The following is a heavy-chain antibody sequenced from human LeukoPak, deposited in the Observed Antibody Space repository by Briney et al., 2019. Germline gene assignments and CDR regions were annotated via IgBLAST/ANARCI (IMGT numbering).Heavy chain of an antibody. CDR2: TYYRSTWYN. Sequence: SQTLSLTCAISGDSVSSNSVTWNWSRQSPSRGLEWLGRTYYRSTWYNDYAVSVRGRITVNPDTSKNQFSLHLNSVTPEDTAVYYCARRLTQYDCFDPWGQGILVTVSS. D-gene: IGHD2-2*01. J-gene: IGHJ5*02. CDR3: ARRLTQYDCFDP. V-gene: IGHV6-1*01. CDR1: GDSVSSNSVT.